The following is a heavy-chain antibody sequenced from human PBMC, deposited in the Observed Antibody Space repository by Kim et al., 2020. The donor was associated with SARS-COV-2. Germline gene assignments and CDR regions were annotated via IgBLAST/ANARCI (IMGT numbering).Heavy chain of an antibody. V-gene: IGHV4-59*13. CDR3: ARAYYGDYVGLVFDY. CDR1: GGSISSYY. Sequence: SETLSLTCTVSGGSISSYYWSWIRQPPGKGLEWIGYIYYSGSTNYNPSLKSRVTISVDTSKNQFSLKLSSVTAADTAVYYCARAYYGDYVGLVFDYWGQGTLVTVSS. D-gene: IGHD4-17*01. J-gene: IGHJ4*02. CDR2: IYYSGST.